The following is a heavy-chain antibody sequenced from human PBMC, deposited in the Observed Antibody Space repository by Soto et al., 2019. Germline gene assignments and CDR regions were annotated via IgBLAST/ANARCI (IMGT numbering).Heavy chain of an antibody. V-gene: IGHV1-18*01. CDR1: GYTFTNYG. J-gene: IGHJ6*02. CDR3: ARDYYDILTGYYSPALYYYYAMDV. Sequence: ASVKVSCKASGYTFTNYGISWVRQAPGQGLEWVGWTSAYNGNTKYAQKVQGRVTMTIDTSTSTAYMELRSLRSDDTAVYYCARDYYDILTGYYSPALYYYYAMDVWGQGTTVTVSS. CDR2: TSAYNGNT. D-gene: IGHD3-9*01.